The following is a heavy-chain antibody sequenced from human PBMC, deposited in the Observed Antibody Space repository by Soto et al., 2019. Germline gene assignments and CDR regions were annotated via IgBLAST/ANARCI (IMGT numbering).Heavy chain of an antibody. CDR3: ASLIDDY. Sequence: PGGSLRLSCAASGFTFSDHSMAWVRQAPGKGLDWVGRTRDKANSYTTEYAASVKGRFTISRDDSKNSLYLQMNSLKIEDTAVYYCASLIDDYWGQGTLVTVSS. CDR1: GFTFSDHS. V-gene: IGHV3-72*01. J-gene: IGHJ4*02. CDR2: TRDKANSYTT.